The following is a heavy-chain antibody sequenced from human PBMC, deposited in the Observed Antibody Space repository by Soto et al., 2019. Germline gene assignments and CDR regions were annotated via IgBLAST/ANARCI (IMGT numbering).Heavy chain of an antibody. D-gene: IGHD2-21*02. CDR1: GGSISSGGYY. V-gene: IGHV4-31*03. Sequence: QVQLQESGPGLVKPSQTLSLTCTVSGGSISSGGYYWSWIRQHPGKGLEWIGYIYYSGSTYYNPSLKSRVTISVDTSKNQFSVKLSSVTAADTAVYYCAREGCGGDCPAPADYWGQGTLVTVSS. J-gene: IGHJ4*02. CDR2: IYYSGST. CDR3: AREGCGGDCPAPADY.